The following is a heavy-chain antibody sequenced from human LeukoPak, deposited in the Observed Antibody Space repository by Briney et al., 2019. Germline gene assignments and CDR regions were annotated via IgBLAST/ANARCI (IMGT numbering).Heavy chain of an antibody. V-gene: IGHV4-4*07. Sequence: PSETLSLTCTVSGDSISSYYWSWIRQPAGKGLEWIGHVYTGESTNSNPSLKSRVTMSVDTSKNQVSLKLTSMTAADTAMYYCARPRALGPDHYYFDYWGQETLVTVSS. D-gene: IGHD2-2*01. CDR2: VYTGEST. CDR3: ARPRALGPDHYYFDY. CDR1: GDSISSYY. J-gene: IGHJ4*02.